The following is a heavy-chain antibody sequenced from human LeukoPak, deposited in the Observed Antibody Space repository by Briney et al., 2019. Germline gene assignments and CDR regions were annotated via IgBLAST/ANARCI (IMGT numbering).Heavy chain of an antibody. CDR1: GFTFNEHA. Sequence: GGSLRPSCAESGFTFNEHAMSWVRQAPGKGLEWVSSISGSCGSTYYADYVKGRSTISRDNSKNVVYFEMHSLRGEDTAVYFCARGGQNFDFWRFDYWGQGTLVVVSS. J-gene: IGHJ4*02. D-gene: IGHD3-3*01. CDR3: ARGGQNFDFWRFDY. V-gene: IGHV3-23*01. CDR2: ISGSCGST.